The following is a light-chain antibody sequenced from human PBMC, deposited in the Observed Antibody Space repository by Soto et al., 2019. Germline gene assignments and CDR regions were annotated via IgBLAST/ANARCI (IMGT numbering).Light chain of an antibody. V-gene: IGKV3-15*01. CDR3: QQYNNWPRT. CDR1: ESVSSN. J-gene: IGKJ1*01. Sequence: EIVMTQSPATLSVSPGERATVSCRASESVSSNLAWYQQKPGQAPRLLIYGASTRSTNIPARFSVSGTGTEFTLTISSLQFEDFAVYYCQQYNNWPRTFGQGTKVEVK. CDR2: GAS.